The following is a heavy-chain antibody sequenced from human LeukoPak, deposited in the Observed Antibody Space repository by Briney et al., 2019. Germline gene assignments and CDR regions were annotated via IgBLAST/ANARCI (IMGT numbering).Heavy chain of an antibody. V-gene: IGHV1-46*01. J-gene: IGHJ5*02. Sequence: ASVKVSCKASGYTFTSYYMHWVRQAPGQGLEWMGIINPSGGSTSYAQEFQGRVTMTRDTSTSTVYMELSSLRSEDTAVYYCASSEVVTAIPGPWGQGTLVTVSS. D-gene: IGHD2-21*02. CDR1: GYTFTSYY. CDR2: INPSGGST. CDR3: ASSEVVTAIPGP.